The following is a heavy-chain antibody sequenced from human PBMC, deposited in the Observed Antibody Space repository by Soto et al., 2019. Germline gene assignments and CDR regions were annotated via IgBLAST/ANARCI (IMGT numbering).Heavy chain of an antibody. CDR2: ISDAGDRT. CDR3: AKDYSSVWSRGIDF. D-gene: IGHD6-19*01. CDR1: GFTFNNYA. J-gene: IGHJ4*02. V-gene: IGHV3-23*01. Sequence: PGGSLRLSCAATGFTFNNYAMTWVRRAAGKGLEWVSAISDAGDRTYYEDSVRGRFTVSRDNFKNTLYLQMNTLRAEDTAVYYCAKDYSSVWSRGIDFWGRGTLVTAPQ.